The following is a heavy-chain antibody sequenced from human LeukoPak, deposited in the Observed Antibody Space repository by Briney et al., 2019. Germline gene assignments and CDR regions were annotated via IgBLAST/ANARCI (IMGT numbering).Heavy chain of an antibody. CDR1: GYTFTGYY. D-gene: IGHD6-19*01. V-gene: IGHV1-2*02. Sequence: GASVKVSCKASGYTFTGYYMHWVRQAPGQGLEWMGWINPNRGGTNYAQKFQGRVTMTRDTSISTAYMELSRLRSDDTAVYYCARVPEQWLPFDYWGQGTLASVSS. CDR3: ARVPEQWLPFDY. J-gene: IGHJ4*02. CDR2: INPNRGGT.